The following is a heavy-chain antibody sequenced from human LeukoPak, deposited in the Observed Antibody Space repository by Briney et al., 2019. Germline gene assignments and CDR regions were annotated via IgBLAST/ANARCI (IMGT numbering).Heavy chain of an antibody. CDR2: MNPNSGNT. CDR1: GHTFTSYD. Sequence: GASVKVSCKASGHTFTSYDINWVRQATGQGIEWMGWMNPNSGNTGYAQKFQGRVTMTRNTSISTAYMELGSLRSEDTAVYFCARGRLLLWYRDHTDGMDVWGQGTTVTVSS. J-gene: IGHJ6*02. V-gene: IGHV1-8*01. D-gene: IGHD3-10*01. CDR3: ARGRLLLWYRDHTDGMDV.